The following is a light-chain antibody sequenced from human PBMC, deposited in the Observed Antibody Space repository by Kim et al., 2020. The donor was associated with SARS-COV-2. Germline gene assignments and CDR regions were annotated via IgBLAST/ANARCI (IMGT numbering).Light chain of an antibody. J-gene: IGLJ3*02. V-gene: IGLV1-44*01. Sequence: GQRVTTCCSGSSSNIGKNTVNWFQQFPGTAPKLLISAYDQRPSGIPDRFSGSKSGTSASLVISGLQSEDEADYYCAVWDDILSSPVFGGGTQLTVL. CDR1: SSNIGKNT. CDR3: AVWDDILSSPV. CDR2: AYD.